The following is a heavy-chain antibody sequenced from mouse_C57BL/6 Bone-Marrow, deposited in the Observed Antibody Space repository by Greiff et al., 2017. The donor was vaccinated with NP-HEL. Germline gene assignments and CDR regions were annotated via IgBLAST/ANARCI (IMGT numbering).Heavy chain of an antibody. CDR2: IYPRSGNT. CDR1: GYTFTSYG. Sequence: QVQLKQSGAELARPGASVKLSCKASGYTFTSYGISWVKQRTGQGLEWIGEIYPRSGNTYYNEKFKGKATLTADKSSSTAYMELRSLTSEDSAVYFCARVTTVVAKDYWGQGTTLTVSS. V-gene: IGHV1-81*01. D-gene: IGHD1-1*01. J-gene: IGHJ2*01. CDR3: ARVTTVVAKDY.